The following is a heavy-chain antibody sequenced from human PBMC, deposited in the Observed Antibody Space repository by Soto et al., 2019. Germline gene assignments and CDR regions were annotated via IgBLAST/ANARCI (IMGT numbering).Heavy chain of an antibody. CDR3: AAPEDYGSGSYYLPLGY. CDR2: IIPIFGTA. CDR1: GGSFNRHT. Sequence: QVQLVQSGAEVRKPGSSVRVSCKASGGSFNRHTISWVRQAPGQGLEWMGGIIPIFGTANHAQKFQGRVTIIADESTSTVYMELSSLRSDDTAIYYCAAPEDYGSGSYYLPLGYWGQGTLVTVSS. J-gene: IGHJ4*02. V-gene: IGHV1-69*01. D-gene: IGHD3-10*01.